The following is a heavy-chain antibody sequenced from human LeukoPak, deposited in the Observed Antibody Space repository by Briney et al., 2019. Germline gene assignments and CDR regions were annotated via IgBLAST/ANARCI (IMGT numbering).Heavy chain of an antibody. Sequence: SETLXLTCTVSGDSFTSVTDYWAWIRQPPGKGLEWIASGDYSGGTYYNPSLESRVAISADMSKNQISLKLTSVTGADTAVYYCAGERGEEYSSGWYKTNYFYDWGQGIRVTVSS. V-gene: IGHV4-39*07. D-gene: IGHD6-19*01. CDR2: GDYSGGT. CDR1: GDSFTSVTDY. J-gene: IGHJ4*02. CDR3: AGERGEEYSSGWYKTNYFYD.